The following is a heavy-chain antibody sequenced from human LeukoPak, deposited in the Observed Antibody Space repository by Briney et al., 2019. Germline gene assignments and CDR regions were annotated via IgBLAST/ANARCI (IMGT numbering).Heavy chain of an antibody. D-gene: IGHD2-21*02. CDR3: ARGVPTATARWFDP. V-gene: IGHV4-61*01. J-gene: IGHJ5*02. CDR2: IYSSGST. Sequence: SETLSLTCIVSGGSVSSGNYYWSWIRQPPGTGPEWIVYIYSSGSTNYNPSLKSRVTISVDTSKNQFSLMVSSVTAADTALYYCARGVPTATARWFDPWGQGTLVTVSS. CDR1: GGSVSSGNYY.